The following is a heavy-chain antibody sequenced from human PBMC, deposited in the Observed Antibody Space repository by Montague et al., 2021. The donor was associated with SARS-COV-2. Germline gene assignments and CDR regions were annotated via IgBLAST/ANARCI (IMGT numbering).Heavy chain of an antibody. CDR1: GGSFSGYY. J-gene: IGHJ6*02. V-gene: IGHV4-34*01. Sequence: SETLSLTCAVYGGSFSGYYCTWIRQSPRKGLELMGESNHSGSANYNPSLKSRVTISVDTSKNQFSLKLSSVTAADTAVYYCACGEITTRGLIYYYGMDVWGQGTTVTVSS. CDR2: SNHSGSA. CDR3: ACGEITTRGLIYYYGMDV. D-gene: IGHD4-11*01.